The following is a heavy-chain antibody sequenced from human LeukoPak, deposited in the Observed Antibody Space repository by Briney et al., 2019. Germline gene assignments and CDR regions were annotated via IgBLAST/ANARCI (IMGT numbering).Heavy chain of an antibody. CDR1: GGSISSYY. V-gene: IGHV4-59*01. CDR3: AREGFPLRGQYYYYGMDV. J-gene: IGHJ6*02. CDR2: IYYSGST. Sequence: SETLSLTCTVSGGSISSYYWSWIRQPPGKGLEWIGYIYYSGSTNYNPSLKSRVTISVDTSKNQFSLKLSSVTAADTAVYYCAREGFPLRGQYYYYGMDVWGQGTTVTVSS.